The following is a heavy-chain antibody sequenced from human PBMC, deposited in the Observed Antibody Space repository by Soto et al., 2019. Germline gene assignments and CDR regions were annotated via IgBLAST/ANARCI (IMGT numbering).Heavy chain of an antibody. D-gene: IGHD3-3*01. Sequence: QVQLQESGPGLVKPSGTLSVTCDVSGGSISSRDWWTWVRQAPGKGLEWIGKIYHGGGTNYSPSLKIRVTMSIDKSRKSFSLDLSSVTAADTAVYFCAAGNVDSILESWGRGTLVTVSS. CDR3: AAGNVDSILES. J-gene: IGHJ4*02. V-gene: IGHV4-4*02. CDR1: GGSISSRDW. CDR2: IYHGGGT.